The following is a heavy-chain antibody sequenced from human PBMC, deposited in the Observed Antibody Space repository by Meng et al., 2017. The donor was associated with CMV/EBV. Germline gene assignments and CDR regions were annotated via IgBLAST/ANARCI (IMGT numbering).Heavy chain of an antibody. Sequence: LSCTVSGYSISSGYYWGWIRQPPGKGLEWIGSIYHSGSTYYNPSLKSRVTISVDTSKNQFSLKLSSVTAADTAVYYCARVGVGYDSAFDPWGQGTLVTVSS. CDR3: ARVGVGYDSAFDP. J-gene: IGHJ5*02. D-gene: IGHD3-16*01. CDR1: GYSISSGYY. CDR2: IYHSGST. V-gene: IGHV4-38-2*02.